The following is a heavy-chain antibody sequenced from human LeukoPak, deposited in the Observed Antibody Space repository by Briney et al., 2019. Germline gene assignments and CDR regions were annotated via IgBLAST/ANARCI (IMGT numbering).Heavy chain of an antibody. CDR2: INHSGRN. D-gene: IGHD3-16*01. CDR3: ARYSLYDYVWGSYSQTFAFDY. J-gene: IGHJ4*02. V-gene: IGHV4-34*01. CDR1: GGSFSGYY. Sequence: SETLSLTCAVYGGSFSGYYWNWIRQPPGKGLEWIGEINHSGRNNYNPSLKSRVTISVDTSKNQFSLKLSSVTAADTAVYYCARYSLYDYVWGSYSQTFAFDYWGQGTLVTVSS.